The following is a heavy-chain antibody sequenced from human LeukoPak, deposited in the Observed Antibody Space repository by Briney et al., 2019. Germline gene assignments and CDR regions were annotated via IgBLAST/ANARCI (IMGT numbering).Heavy chain of an antibody. CDR2: ICWNSGSI. Sequence: GGSLTLSCTASGLTFDDYYMHWVRQAPGKGLEWVSGICWNSGSIGYADSVKGRFIIPRDNDKNSMYLQLNSLRAEDAALYYCAKESGSGSYSWGYFDYGGQGTLVAVSS. J-gene: IGHJ4*02. D-gene: IGHD3-10*01. V-gene: IGHV3-9*01. CDR3: AKESGSGSYSWGYFDY. CDR1: GLTFDDYY.